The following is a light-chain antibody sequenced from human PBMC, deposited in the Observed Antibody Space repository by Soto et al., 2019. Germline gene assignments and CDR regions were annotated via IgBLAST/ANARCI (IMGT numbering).Light chain of an antibody. CDR3: QQYVTSPWT. CDR2: GAS. J-gene: IGKJ1*01. CDR1: QSVSSNY. Sequence: ENVLTQSPGTLSLSPGERATLSCRASQSVSSNYLAWYQQKPGQAPRLLIYGASSRATGIPDRFSGGGSGTDFTLTIRRVEPEDFAVYYCQQYVTSPWTFGQGTKVDIK. V-gene: IGKV3-20*01.